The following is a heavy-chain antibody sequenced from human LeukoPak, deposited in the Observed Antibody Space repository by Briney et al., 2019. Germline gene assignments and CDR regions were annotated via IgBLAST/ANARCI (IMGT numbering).Heavy chain of an antibody. V-gene: IGHV1-8*01. CDR2: MNPNSGNT. D-gene: IGHD3-10*01. CDR1: GYTFTSYD. Sequence: ASVKVSCKASGYTFTSYDINWVRQATGQGLEWMGWMNPNSGNTGYAQKFQGRVTMIRNTSISTAYMELSSLRSEDTAVYYCARRVENRLWFGELFEGQRTLSFDYWGQGTLVTVSS. J-gene: IGHJ4*02. CDR3: ARRVENRLWFGELFEGQRTLSFDY.